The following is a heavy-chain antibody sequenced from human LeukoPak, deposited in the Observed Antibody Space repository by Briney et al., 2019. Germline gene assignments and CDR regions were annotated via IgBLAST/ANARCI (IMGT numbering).Heavy chain of an antibody. Sequence: PGGSLRLSCAASGFTFDDYAMHWVRQAPGKGLEWVSGINWNSANTGYAVSVKGRFTISRDNVKSSLYLQMNSLRNEDTALYYCVKGFDYDASGTPTHWGQGTLVIVSS. J-gene: IGHJ1*01. V-gene: IGHV3-9*01. D-gene: IGHD3-22*01. CDR2: INWNSANT. CDR3: VKGFDYDASGTPTH. CDR1: GFTFDDYA.